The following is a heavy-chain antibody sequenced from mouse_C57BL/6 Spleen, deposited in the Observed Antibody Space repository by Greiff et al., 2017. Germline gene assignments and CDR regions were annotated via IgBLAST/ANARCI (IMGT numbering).Heavy chain of an antibody. CDR1: GYTFTSYW. J-gene: IGHJ1*03. D-gene: IGHD2-1*01. CDR3: AGWGVTPYWCFDV. V-gene: IGHV1-52*01. CDR2: IDPSDSET. Sequence: QVQLQQPGAELVRPGSSVKLSCKASGYTFTSYWMHWVKQRPIQGLEWIGNIDPSDSETHYNQKFKDKATLTVDKSSSTAYMQLSSLTSEDSAVFYCAGWGVTPYWCFDVWGTGTTVTVSS.